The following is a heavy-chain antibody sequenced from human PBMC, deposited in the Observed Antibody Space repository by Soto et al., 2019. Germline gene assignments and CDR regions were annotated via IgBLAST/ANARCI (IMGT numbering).Heavy chain of an antibody. J-gene: IGHJ4*02. Sequence: EVHLLESGGGLVQPGGSLRLSCAASGFTFSSFAMSWVRQAPGKGLEWVSAIGSRGDSTYYADSVKGRFTISRDTSKNTMYLQMNSLRAEDTAVYYCAKDLIYGYNSGRPFDSWGQGTLVTVSS. D-gene: IGHD6-19*01. V-gene: IGHV3-23*01. CDR1: GFTFSSFA. CDR3: AKDLIYGYNSGRPFDS. CDR2: IGSRGDST.